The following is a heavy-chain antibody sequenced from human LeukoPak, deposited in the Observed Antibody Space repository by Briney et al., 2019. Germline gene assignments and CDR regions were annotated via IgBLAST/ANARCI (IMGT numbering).Heavy chain of an antibody. D-gene: IGHD3-3*01. J-gene: IGHJ6*03. CDR1: GGSFSGYY. CDR3: ARAASYDFWSGYGNYYYYYMDV. V-gene: IGHV4-34*01. Sequence: SETLSLTCAVYGGSFSGYYWSWIRQPPGKGLEWIGEINHSGSTNYNPSLKSRVTISVDTSKNQFSLKLSSVTAADTAVYYCARAASYDFWSGYGNYYYYYMDVWGKGTTVTVSS. CDR2: INHSGST.